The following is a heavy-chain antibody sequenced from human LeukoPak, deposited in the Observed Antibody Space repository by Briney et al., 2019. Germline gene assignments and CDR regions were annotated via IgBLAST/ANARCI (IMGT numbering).Heavy chain of an antibody. Sequence: ASVKVSCKASGYTFTSYGISWVRQAPGQGLEWMGWISAYNGNTNYAQKLQGRVTMTRDTSTSTFYMELSSLRSEDTAVYFCARERPSSYYFDYWGQGTLVTVSS. CDR2: ISAYNGNT. CDR3: ARERPSSYYFDY. J-gene: IGHJ4*02. CDR1: GYTFTSYG. V-gene: IGHV1-18*01.